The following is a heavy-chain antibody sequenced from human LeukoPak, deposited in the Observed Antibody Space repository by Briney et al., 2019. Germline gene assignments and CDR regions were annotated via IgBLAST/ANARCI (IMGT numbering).Heavy chain of an antibody. D-gene: IGHD6-6*01. CDR2: IYTSGST. V-gene: IGHV4-4*07. J-gene: IGHJ6*03. CDR1: GGSISSYY. Sequence: SETLSLTCTVSGGSISSYYWSWIRQPAGKGLEWIGRIYTSGSTNHNPSLKSRVTMSVDTSKNQFSLKLSSVTAADTAVYYCARNVAARHPTYYYYYMDVWGKGTTVTVSS. CDR3: ARNVAARHPTYYYYYMDV.